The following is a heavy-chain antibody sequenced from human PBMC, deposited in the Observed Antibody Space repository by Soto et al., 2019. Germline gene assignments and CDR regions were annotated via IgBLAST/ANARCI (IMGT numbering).Heavy chain of an antibody. V-gene: IGHV1-8*01. CDR2: MNPNSGNT. CDR3: ARGKDDFWSGYGSYYYYGMDV. D-gene: IGHD3-3*01. Sequence: ASVKVSCKASGYTFTSYDINWVRQATGQGLEWMGWMNPNSGNTGCAQKFQGRVTKTRNTSISTAYMELSSLRSEDTAVYYCARGKDDFWSGYGSYYYYGMDVWGQGTTVTVSS. CDR1: GYTFTSYD. J-gene: IGHJ6*02.